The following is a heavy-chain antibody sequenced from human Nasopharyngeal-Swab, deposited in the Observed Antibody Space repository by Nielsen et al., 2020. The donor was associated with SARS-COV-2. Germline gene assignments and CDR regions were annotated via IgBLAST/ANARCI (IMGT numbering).Heavy chain of an antibody. Sequence: SLKISCAASGFTFDNYAMHWVRQAPGKGLEWVSGINWNSVSVGYADSVKGRFTISRDTAKNSVYLQMRSLRAEDTALYYCAKDLFSRNYDILTGYRPGHSGMDVWGQGTTVTVSS. J-gene: IGHJ6*02. CDR3: AKDLFSRNYDILTGYRPGHSGMDV. CDR2: INWNSVSV. CDR1: GFTFDNYA. V-gene: IGHV3-9*01. D-gene: IGHD3-9*01.